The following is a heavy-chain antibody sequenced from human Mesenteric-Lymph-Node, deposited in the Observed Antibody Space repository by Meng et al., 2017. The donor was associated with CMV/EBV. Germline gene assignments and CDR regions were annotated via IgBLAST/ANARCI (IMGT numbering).Heavy chain of an antibody. CDR3: ARYNYGSGNYVIDY. CDR2: IHHSGST. D-gene: IGHD3-10*01. J-gene: IGHJ4*02. Sequence: SGGSISSNYWWSWVRQPPGKGLEWIGEIHHSGSTNYDQSLESRVTISVDKSKNEFSLKLSSVTAADTAVYYCARYNYGSGNYVIDYWGQGTLVTVSS. V-gene: IGHV4-4*02. CDR1: GGSISSNYW.